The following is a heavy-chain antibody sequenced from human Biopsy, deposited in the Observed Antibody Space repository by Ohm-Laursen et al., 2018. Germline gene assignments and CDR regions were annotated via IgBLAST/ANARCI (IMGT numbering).Heavy chain of an antibody. CDR1: GDSITRSY. CDR3: AHGSGSYYKWDF. J-gene: IGHJ4*02. Sequence: SETLSLTCTLSGDSITRSYWSWIRQSPGKGLEWIGHVFDRGTTNYNPSDRSRVTMSEDTSKNQFSLKMTSVTAADTAIYYCAHGSGSYYKWDFWGRGILVTVSS. V-gene: IGHV4-59*08. CDR2: VFDRGTT. D-gene: IGHD3-10*01.